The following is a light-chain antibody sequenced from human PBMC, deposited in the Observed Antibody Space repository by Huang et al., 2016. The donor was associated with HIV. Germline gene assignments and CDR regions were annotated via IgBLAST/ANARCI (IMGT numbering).Light chain of an antibody. J-gene: IGKJ4*01. V-gene: IGKV3-15*01. CDR3: HQYNNWLLS. CDR1: RSVSTN. Sequence: EIVMTQSPATLSVSPGQRVTLSCRANRSVSTNLAWYQQRNGQAPRLLIYGSSTRAPGNPARFRGSGSGTDFSLTISSLQSEDFALYYCHQYNNWLLSFGGGTRV. CDR2: GSS.